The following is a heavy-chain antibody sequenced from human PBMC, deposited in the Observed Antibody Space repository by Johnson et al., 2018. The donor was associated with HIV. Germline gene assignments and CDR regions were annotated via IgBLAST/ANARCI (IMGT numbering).Heavy chain of an antibody. V-gene: IGHV3-64*01. D-gene: IGHD3-16*01. Sequence: VQLVESGGGLVQPGGSLRLSCAAPGFTFSSYGVHWVRQAPGKGLEYVSAISSNGGSTYYAKSVKGRFTISRDNSKNTLYLQMGSLRAEDMAVYYCATYTSMITMYVEIKGGAFDIWGQGTRVTVSS. J-gene: IGHJ3*02. CDR2: ISSNGGST. CDR1: GFTFSSYG. CDR3: ATYTSMITMYVEIKGGAFDI.